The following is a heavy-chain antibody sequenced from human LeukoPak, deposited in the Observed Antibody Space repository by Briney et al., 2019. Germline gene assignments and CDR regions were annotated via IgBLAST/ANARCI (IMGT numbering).Heavy chain of an antibody. CDR2: MNPNSGST. J-gene: IGHJ4*02. CDR1: GYTFTSYD. Sequence: ASVKVSCKASGYTFTSYDINWVRQATGQGLECMGWMNPNSGSTGYAQKFQGRVTMTRNTSISTAYMELSSLRSEDTAVYYCARGDSSGWYQSSLYYFDYWGQGTLVTVSS. D-gene: IGHD6-19*01. CDR3: ARGDSSGWYQSSLYYFDY. V-gene: IGHV1-8*01.